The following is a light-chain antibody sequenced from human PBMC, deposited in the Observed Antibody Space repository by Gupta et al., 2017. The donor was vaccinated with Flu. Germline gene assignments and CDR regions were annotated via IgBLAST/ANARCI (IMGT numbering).Light chain of an antibody. Sequence: QSVLTQPPSVSGAPGQRVTISCTGSSSNIGAGYDVHWYQQLPGTAPKLLIYGNSNRPSGVPDRFSGSKPGTSAFLAITGLQAEDEADYYCQSYDSSLSGYVFGTGTKVTVL. CDR3: QSYDSSLSGYV. CDR1: SSNIGAGYD. J-gene: IGLJ1*01. V-gene: IGLV1-40*01. CDR2: GNS.